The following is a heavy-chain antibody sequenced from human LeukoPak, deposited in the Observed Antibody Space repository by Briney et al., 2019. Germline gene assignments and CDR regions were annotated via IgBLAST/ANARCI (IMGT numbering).Heavy chain of an antibody. CDR1: GFTFSSYG. J-gene: IGHJ4*02. CDR3: AKGSYYDSSGLH. Sequence: GGSLRLSCAASGFTFSSYGMSWVRQAPGKGLEWVSAISGSGGSTYYADSVKGRFTISRDNSKNTLYLQMNSLRAEDTAVYYCAKGSYYDSSGLHWGQGTLATVSS. CDR2: ISGSGGST. V-gene: IGHV3-23*01. D-gene: IGHD3-22*01.